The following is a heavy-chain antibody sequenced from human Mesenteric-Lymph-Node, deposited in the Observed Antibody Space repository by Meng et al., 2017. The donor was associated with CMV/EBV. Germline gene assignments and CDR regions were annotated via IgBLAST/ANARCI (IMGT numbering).Heavy chain of an antibody. CDR2: ISGSGGST. D-gene: IGHD6-13*01. J-gene: IGHJ4*02. V-gene: IGHV3-23*01. CDR3: ASSTFTSIAAAGISGDY. Sequence: GESLKISCAASGFSFNNYAMSWVRQAPGKGLEWVSPISGSGGSTYYADSVKGRFTISRDNSKNTLYLQMNSLRAEDTAVYYCASSTFTSIAAAGISGDYWGQGTLVTVSS. CDR1: GFSFNNYA.